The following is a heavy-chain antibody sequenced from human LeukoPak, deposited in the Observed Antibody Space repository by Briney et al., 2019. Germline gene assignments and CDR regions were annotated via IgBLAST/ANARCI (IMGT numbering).Heavy chain of an antibody. CDR1: GFTFSSYW. V-gene: IGHV3-7*01. CDR3: ARDDHLALVYYFDY. CDR2: IKQDGSEK. D-gene: IGHD2-21*01. J-gene: IGHJ4*02. Sequence: GGSLRLSCAASGFTFSSYWMSWVRQAPGKGLEWVANIKQDGSEKYYVDSVKGRFTISRDNAKNSLYLQMNSLRAEDTAVYYCARDDHLALVYYFDYWGQGTLVTVSS.